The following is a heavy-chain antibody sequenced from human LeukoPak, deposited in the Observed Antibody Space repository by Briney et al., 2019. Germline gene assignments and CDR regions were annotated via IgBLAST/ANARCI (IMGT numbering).Heavy chain of an antibody. D-gene: IGHD6-13*01. Sequence: SQTLSLTRTVSVGSISSYHWSWIGQPPGKGLEGIGYIYYTGSTNYNPTLTSRVTMSADTYKNQFSLKLSSVTAADTDVYWCERYNSSWLDYWGQGTLVTVSS. CDR1: VGSISSYH. CDR3: ERYNSSWLDY. CDR2: IYYTGST. J-gene: IGHJ4*02. V-gene: IGHV4-59*12.